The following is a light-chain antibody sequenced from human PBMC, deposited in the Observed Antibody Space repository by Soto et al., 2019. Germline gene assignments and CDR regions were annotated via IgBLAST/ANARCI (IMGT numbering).Light chain of an antibody. CDR2: GAS. Sequence: EIVLTQSPGTLPLSPGEGATLSCRASQSVSSSYLAWYQQKPDQAPRLLIYGASIRATGIPDRFSGSGSGTDFTLTISRLEPEDFAVYYCQQYGTSPTFGGGTKVEIK. CDR3: QQYGTSPT. CDR1: QSVSSSY. J-gene: IGKJ4*01. V-gene: IGKV3-20*01.